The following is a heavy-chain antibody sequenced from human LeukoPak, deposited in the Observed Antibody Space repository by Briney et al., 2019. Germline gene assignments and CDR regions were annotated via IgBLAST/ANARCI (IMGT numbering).Heavy chain of an antibody. CDR3: ARGGGSSS. Sequence: GGSLRLSCAASGFSFSNFWMSWVRQAPGKGLEWVANIKPDGSATNYVDSVKGRFTISRDNAKISLDLQMNSLRAEDTAVYYCARGGGSSSWGQGTLVTVSS. CDR1: GFSFSNFW. D-gene: IGHD6-6*01. V-gene: IGHV3-7*01. J-gene: IGHJ5*02. CDR2: IKPDGSAT.